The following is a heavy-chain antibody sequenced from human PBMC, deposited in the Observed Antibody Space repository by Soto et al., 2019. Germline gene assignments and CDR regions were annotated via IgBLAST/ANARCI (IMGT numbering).Heavy chain of an antibody. D-gene: IGHD6-13*01. CDR3: ASTSWYPPRYYYYYMDV. J-gene: IGHJ6*03. Sequence: GASVKVSCKASGYTFTSYYMHWVRQAPGQGLEWMGIINPSGGSTSYAQKFQGRVTMTRDTSTSTVYMELSSLRSEDTAVYYCASTSWYPPRYYYYYMDVWGKGTTVTVSS. CDR1: GYTFTSYY. V-gene: IGHV1-46*01. CDR2: INPSGGST.